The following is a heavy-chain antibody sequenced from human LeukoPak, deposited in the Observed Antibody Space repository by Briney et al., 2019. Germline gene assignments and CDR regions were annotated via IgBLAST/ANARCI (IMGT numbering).Heavy chain of an antibody. Sequence: GGSLRLSCVASGFTFSSYEMNWVRQAPGKGLEWVSYISDTPNTMYYADSVKGRFTISRDNAKNSLFLQMHSLRAEDTAVYYCARPYYYESSGYFHYGMDVWGQGTTVTVSS. CDR3: ARPYYYESSGYFHYGMDV. CDR1: GFTFSSYE. V-gene: IGHV3-48*03. J-gene: IGHJ6*02. CDR2: ISDTPNTM. D-gene: IGHD3-22*01.